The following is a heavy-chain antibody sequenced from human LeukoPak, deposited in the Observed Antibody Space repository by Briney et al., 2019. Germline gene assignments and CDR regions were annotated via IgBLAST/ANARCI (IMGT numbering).Heavy chain of an antibody. Sequence: PSETLSLTCTVSGGSISSDYWSWIRQPPGKGLEYIGYIYYSGSTNYNPSLKSRVTMSINTSKNQFSLRLSSVTAADTAVYYCARGSDFGDYWGQGTLVTVSS. CDR1: GGSISSDY. J-gene: IGHJ4*02. CDR2: IYYSGST. CDR3: ARGSDFGDY. D-gene: IGHD4-17*01. V-gene: IGHV4-59*01.